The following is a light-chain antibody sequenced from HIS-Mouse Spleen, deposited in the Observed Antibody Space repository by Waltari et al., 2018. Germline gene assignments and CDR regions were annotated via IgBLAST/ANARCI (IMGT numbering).Light chain of an antibody. J-gene: IGLJ2*01. CDR1: SSDVGGYNY. CDR2: DVS. V-gene: IGLV2-11*01. CDR3: CSYAGSYTLV. Sequence: QSALTQPRSVSGSPGQSVTLSCPGTSSDVGGYNYVSWYQQHPGQAPNRMIYDVSKRPSGVPDRFSGSKSGNTASLTISGLQAEDEADYYCCSYAGSYTLVFGGGTKLTVL.